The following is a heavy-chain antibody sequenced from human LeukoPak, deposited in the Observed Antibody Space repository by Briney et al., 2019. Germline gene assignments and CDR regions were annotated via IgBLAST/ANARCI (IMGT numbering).Heavy chain of an antibody. Sequence: GGSLRLSCAASGCTLSSYAMRWVRQAPGKGLEWVSSISASGGSTNYADSVKGRFTICRENSKNTVYLQMTSLRAEDTAVYYCAKVMKGSERLTMVRGVIIKTAGLYYMDVWGKGTTVTVSS. J-gene: IGHJ6*03. D-gene: IGHD3-10*01. CDR3: AKVMKGSERLTMVRGVIIKTAGLYYMDV. CDR2: ISASGGST. CDR1: GCTLSSYA. V-gene: IGHV3-23*01.